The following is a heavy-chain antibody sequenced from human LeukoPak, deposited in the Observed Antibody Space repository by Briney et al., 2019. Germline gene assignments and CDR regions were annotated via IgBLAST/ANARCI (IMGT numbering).Heavy chain of an antibody. CDR3: AREGNVVVTAIPGSMDV. Sequence: GGSLRLSCAASGFTFSDSYMTWIRQAPGKGLEWVSYISNSGSSIYYADSVKGRFTTSRDNAKSSLYLQMNSLRAEDTAVYYCAREGNVVVTAIPGSMDVWGKGTTVTISS. CDR1: GFTFSDSY. J-gene: IGHJ6*03. D-gene: IGHD2-21*02. CDR2: ISNSGSSI. V-gene: IGHV3-11*04.